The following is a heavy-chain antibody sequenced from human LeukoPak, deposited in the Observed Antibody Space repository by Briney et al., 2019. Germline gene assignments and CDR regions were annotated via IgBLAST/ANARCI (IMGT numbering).Heavy chain of an antibody. CDR1: GFTFSSYW. CDR3: ARRYDFWSGYYGMDV. Sequence: GGSLRLSCAASGFTFSSYWMHWVRHAPGKGLVWVSRINSDGRSTSYADSVKGRFTISRDNAKNTLYLQMNSLRAEDTAVYYCARRYDFWSGYYGMDVWGQGTTVTVSS. D-gene: IGHD3-3*01. CDR2: INSDGRST. V-gene: IGHV3-74*01. J-gene: IGHJ6*02.